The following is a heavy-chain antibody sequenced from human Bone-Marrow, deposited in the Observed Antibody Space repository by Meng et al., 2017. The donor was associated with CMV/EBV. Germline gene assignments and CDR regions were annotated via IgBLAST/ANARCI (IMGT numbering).Heavy chain of an antibody. D-gene: IGHD1-26*01. J-gene: IGHJ4*02. CDR2: IRYDGSNK. Sequence: GGSLRLSCAASGFTFSSDWMSWVRQAPGKGLEWVAFIRYDGSNKYYADSVKGRFTISRDNSKNTLYLQMNSLRAEDTAVYYCAKDERLSSYFADWGQGSRVTCYS. V-gene: IGHV3-30*02. CDR3: AKDERLSSYFAD. CDR1: GFTFSSDW.